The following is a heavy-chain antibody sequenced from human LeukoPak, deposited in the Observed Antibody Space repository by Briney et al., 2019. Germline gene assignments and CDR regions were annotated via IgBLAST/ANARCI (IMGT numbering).Heavy chain of an antibody. CDR3: ARDSYYYGSGSLDPYYYYYYMDV. Sequence: PGGSLRVSCADPVFTFSSYSLNWVRQAPGKGREWVSSIISSSSYIYYADSVKGRFTISRDNVKNSLYLQMNSLRAEDTAVYYCARDSYYYGSGSLDPYYYYYYMDVWGKGTTVTVSS. D-gene: IGHD3-10*01. V-gene: IGHV3-21*01. CDR1: VFTFSSYS. J-gene: IGHJ6*03. CDR2: IISSSSYI.